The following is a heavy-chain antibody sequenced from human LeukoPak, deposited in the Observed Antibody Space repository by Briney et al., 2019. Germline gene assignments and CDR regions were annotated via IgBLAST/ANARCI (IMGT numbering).Heavy chain of an antibody. CDR2: GNTK. D-gene: IGHD3-3*01. Sequence: GNTKHYSDSVKGRFTISRDNSKNTLYLQMNSLRAEDTAAYYCSRRGFWGAKGTDYWGQGTLVTVSS. J-gene: IGHJ4*02. CDR3: SRRGFWGAKGTDY. V-gene: IGHV3-30-3*01.